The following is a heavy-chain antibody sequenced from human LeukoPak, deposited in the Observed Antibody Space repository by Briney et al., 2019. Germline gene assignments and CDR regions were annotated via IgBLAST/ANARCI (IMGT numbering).Heavy chain of an antibody. V-gene: IGHV3-30*02. CDR3: AKGTTVTTYFDY. J-gene: IGHJ4*02. Sequence: GGSLRLSCAASGSGFIFSTYGMHWVRQAPGKGLEWVAFIRHDGSDKYYADSVKGRFTISRDNSKNTLYLQMNSLRAEDTAVYYCAKGTTVTTYFDYWGQGTLVTVSS. CDR2: IRHDGSDK. D-gene: IGHD4-17*01. CDR1: GSGFIFSTYG.